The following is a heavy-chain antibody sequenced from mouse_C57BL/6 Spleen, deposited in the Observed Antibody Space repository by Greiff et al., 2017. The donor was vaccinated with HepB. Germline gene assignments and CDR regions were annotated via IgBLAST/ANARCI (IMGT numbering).Heavy chain of an antibody. CDR2: ISSGGDYI. Sequence: EVQLVESGEGLVKPGGSLKLSCAASGFTFSSYAMSWVRQTPEKRLEWVAYISSGGDYIYYADTVKGRFTISRDNARNTLYLQMSSLKSEDTAMYYCTRDQRAYYSNFHWYFDVWGTGTTVTVSS. D-gene: IGHD2-5*01. CDR1: GFTFSSYA. J-gene: IGHJ1*03. CDR3: TRDQRAYYSNFHWYFDV. V-gene: IGHV5-9-1*02.